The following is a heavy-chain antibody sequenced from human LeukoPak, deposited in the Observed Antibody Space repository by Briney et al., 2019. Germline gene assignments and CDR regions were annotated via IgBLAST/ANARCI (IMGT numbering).Heavy chain of an antibody. Sequence: GGSLRLSCAASGFTFSNYGMQWVRQAPGKGLEWVTFIRYDGSNKYYADSVKGRFTISRDNSKNMLYLQMNSLRAEDTAVYYCAKVRGSGSFYGIDYWGQGTLVTVSS. J-gene: IGHJ4*02. CDR1: GFTFSNYG. D-gene: IGHD3-10*01. CDR3: AKVRGSGSFYGIDY. V-gene: IGHV3-30*02. CDR2: IRYDGSNK.